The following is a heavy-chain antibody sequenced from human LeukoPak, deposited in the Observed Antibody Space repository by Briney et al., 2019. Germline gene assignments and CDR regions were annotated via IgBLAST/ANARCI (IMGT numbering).Heavy chain of an antibody. Sequence: PGGSLRLSCAASGFTVSSNYMSWVRQAPGKGLEWVSVIYSGGSTYYADSVKGRFTFSRDNAKNTLYLQMNSLRAEDTAVYYCTRDLSPAHFWGQGTLVTVST. V-gene: IGHV3-66*01. D-gene: IGHD2/OR15-2a*01. CDR1: GFTVSSNY. CDR3: TRDLSPAHF. J-gene: IGHJ4*02. CDR2: IYSGGST.